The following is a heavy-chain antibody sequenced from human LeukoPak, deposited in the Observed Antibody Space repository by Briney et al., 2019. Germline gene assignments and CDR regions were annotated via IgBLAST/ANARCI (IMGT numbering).Heavy chain of an antibody. CDR2: ISGSGGST. Sequence: GGSLRLSCAASGFTFSSYAMSWVRQAPGKRLEWVSAISGSGGSTYYADSVKGRFTISRDNSKNTLYLQMNSLRAEDTAVYYCAKSGGSGSYYNSPFDYWGQGTLVTVSS. D-gene: IGHD3-10*01. CDR3: AKSGGSGSYYNSPFDY. CDR1: GFTFSSYA. V-gene: IGHV3-23*01. J-gene: IGHJ4*02.